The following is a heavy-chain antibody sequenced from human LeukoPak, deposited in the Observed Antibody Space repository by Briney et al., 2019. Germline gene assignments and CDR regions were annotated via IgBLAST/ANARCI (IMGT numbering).Heavy chain of an antibody. CDR1: GFTFSSYE. V-gene: IGHV3-48*03. CDR2: ISSSDSTI. Sequence: PGGSLRLSCAASGFTFSSYEMHWVRQPPGKGLEWVSYISSSDSTIYYADSVKGRFTISRDNAKNSLYLQMNNLRAEDTAVYYCARDYGGSSPFDYWGQGTLVTVSS. D-gene: IGHD4-23*01. CDR3: ARDYGGSSPFDY. J-gene: IGHJ4*02.